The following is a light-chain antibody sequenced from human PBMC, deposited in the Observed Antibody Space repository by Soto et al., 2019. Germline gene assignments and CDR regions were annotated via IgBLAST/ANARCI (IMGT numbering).Light chain of an antibody. Sequence: DIQMTQSPSSLSASXXXXXXXXXXASQSISVYLHWYQQKPGKAPNLLIHVASTLRSGVPSRFSGSGSGTDFNLTINSLQPEDFATYFCQQSFTTPLTFGGGTKVDIK. CDR1: QSISVY. CDR3: QQSFTTPLT. J-gene: IGKJ4*01. V-gene: IGKV1-39*01. CDR2: VAS.